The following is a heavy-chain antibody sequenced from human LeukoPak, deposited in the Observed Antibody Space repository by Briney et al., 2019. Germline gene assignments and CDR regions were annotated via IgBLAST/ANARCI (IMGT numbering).Heavy chain of an antibody. CDR2: MNPNSGNT. Sequence: ASVKVSCKASGYTFTSYDINWVGQAPGQGLEWMGWMNPNSGNTGYAQKFQGRVTMTRNTSISTAYMELSSLRSEDTAVYYCARAGGYCGRISCPYYFDYWGQGSLVAVSS. J-gene: IGHJ4*02. V-gene: IGHV1-8*01. D-gene: IGHD2-15*01. CDR1: GYTFTSYD. CDR3: ARAGGYCGRISCPYYFDY.